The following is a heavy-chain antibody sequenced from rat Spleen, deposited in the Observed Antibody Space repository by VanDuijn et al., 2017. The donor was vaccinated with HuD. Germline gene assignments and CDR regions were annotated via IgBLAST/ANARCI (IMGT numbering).Heavy chain of an antibody. CDR3: TRDAPIRGRY. CDR1: GFSLTSNG. J-gene: IGHJ2*01. Sequence: QVQLKESGPGLVQPSQTLSLTCTVSGFSLTSNGVSWVRQPPGKGLEWIAAISSGGSTYYNSTLRSRLSINRDTSKSQVFLKMNSLQSEDTAIYFCTRDAPIRGRYWGQGVMVTVSS. V-gene: IGHV2S12*01. CDR2: ISSGGST. D-gene: IGHD4-3*01.